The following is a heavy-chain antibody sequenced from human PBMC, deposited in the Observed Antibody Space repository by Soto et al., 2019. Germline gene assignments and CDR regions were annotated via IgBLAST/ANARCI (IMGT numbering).Heavy chain of an antibody. CDR2: IYSGGNT. J-gene: IGHJ3*02. D-gene: IGHD2-8*01. CDR3: AREFSMAYCAFDI. CDR1: GFTVSSSY. V-gene: IGHV3-53*02. Sequence: EVQLVETGGDLSQPGGSLRLSCAASGFTVSSSYMSWVRQAPGKGLEWVSVIYSGGNTYYADSVQGRFTISRDNSKNTLYLQMNSLRAEDTAVYYCAREFSMAYCAFDIWGQGTMVTVSS.